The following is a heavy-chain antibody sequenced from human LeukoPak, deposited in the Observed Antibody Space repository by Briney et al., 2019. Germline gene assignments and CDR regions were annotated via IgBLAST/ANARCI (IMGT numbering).Heavy chain of an antibody. CDR3: ARIHRYCSGGACYVLDN. Sequence: SETLSLTCVVSGGSVSGYYWGWIRQPPGRGLEWIGYVYYSGSTNYNPSFKSRITISVDTSRNQLSLQLSSVTAADTAVYYCARIHRYCSGGACYVLDNWGQGTLVAVSS. CDR2: VYYSGST. D-gene: IGHD2-15*01. CDR1: GGSVSGYY. V-gene: IGHV4-59*02. J-gene: IGHJ4*02.